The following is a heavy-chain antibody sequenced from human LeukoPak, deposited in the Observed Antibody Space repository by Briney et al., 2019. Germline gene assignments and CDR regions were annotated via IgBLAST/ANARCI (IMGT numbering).Heavy chain of an antibody. J-gene: IGHJ2*01. CDR1: GYTFTGYY. CDR2: INPNSGGT. CDR3: ARVFGTMIVGWYFDL. V-gene: IGHV1-2*02. D-gene: IGHD3-22*01. Sequence: ASVKVSCKASGYTFTGYYMHWVRQAPGQGLEWMGWINPNSGGTNYAQKFQGRVTMTRDTSISTAYMELSRLRSDDTAVYYCARVFGTMIVGWYFDLWGRGTLVTVSS.